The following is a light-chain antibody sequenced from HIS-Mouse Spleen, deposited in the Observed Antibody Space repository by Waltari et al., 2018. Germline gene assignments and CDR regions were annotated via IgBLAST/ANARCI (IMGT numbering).Light chain of an antibody. CDR2: DVS. J-gene: IGLJ2*01. CDR1: SRDVGGYTY. Sequence: QSALTQPASVSGSPGQSITISCPGTSRDVGGYTYVPWDQQHPGKAPTLMIYDVSNRPSGVSNRFSGSKSGNTASLTISGLQAEDEADYYCSSYTSSSFNVVFGGGTKLTVL. V-gene: IGLV2-14*03. CDR3: SSYTSSSFNVV.